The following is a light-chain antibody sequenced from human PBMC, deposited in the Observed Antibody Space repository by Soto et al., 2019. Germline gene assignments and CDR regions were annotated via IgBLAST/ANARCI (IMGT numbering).Light chain of an antibody. CDR1: QSVSSSY. J-gene: IGKJ1*01. V-gene: IGKV3-20*01. Sequence: EIVLTQSPGTLSLSPGERATLSCRASQSVSSSYLGWYQQKPGQAPRLLIYGATSTATGIPGRFSGSGSGTDFTLTISRLEAEDFAVYYCQQYGSSPRTFGEGTKVEIK. CDR3: QQYGSSPRT. CDR2: GAT.